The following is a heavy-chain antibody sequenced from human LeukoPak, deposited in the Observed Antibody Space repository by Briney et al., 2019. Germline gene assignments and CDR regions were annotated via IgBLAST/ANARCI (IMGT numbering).Heavy chain of an antibody. CDR1: GGTFSSYA. V-gene: IGHV1-2*06. Sequence: ASVKVSCKASGGTFSSYAISWVRQAPGQGLEWMGRINANSGGTDYAEKFQGRVTMTRGTSIGTAYMEVSRLIYDDTAVYYCARDFSLWFDYWGQGTLVTVSS. J-gene: IGHJ4*02. CDR2: INANSGGT. D-gene: IGHD3-10*01. CDR3: ARDFSLWFDY.